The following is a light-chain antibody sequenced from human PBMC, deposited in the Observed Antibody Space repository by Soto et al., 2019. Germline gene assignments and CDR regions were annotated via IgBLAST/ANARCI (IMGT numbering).Light chain of an antibody. Sequence: EIVLTQSPGTLSLSPGERATLSCRASQSVSSSYLAWDQQKPGQAPRLLIYGASSRATGIPHRFSGSGSGTDFTLTISRLEPEDFAVYYCQQYGSSPRGTFGQGTKLEIK. CDR1: QSVSSSY. J-gene: IGKJ2*02. CDR3: QQYGSSPRGT. CDR2: GAS. V-gene: IGKV3-20*01.